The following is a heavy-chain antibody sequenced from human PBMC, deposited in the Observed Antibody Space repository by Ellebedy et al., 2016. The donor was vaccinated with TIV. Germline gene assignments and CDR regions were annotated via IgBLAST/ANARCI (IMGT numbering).Heavy chain of an antibody. J-gene: IGHJ4*02. CDR3: AKGRGGGSDSSAPRYYFDY. CDR2: ISNTGSRT. V-gene: IGHV3-23*01. Sequence: GESLKISCAASGFTFSSYAMSWVRQAPGKGLEWVSTISNTGSRTYYADSVGGRFTISRDNSKKTLYLQMNSLSAEDTAVYYCAKGRGGGSDSSAPRYYFDYWGLGTLVTVSS. D-gene: IGHD3-22*01. CDR1: GFTFSSYA.